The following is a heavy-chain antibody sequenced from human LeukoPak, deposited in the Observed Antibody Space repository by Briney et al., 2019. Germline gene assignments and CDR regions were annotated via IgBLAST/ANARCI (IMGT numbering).Heavy chain of an antibody. CDR3: AKGVYGDYGPFDY. D-gene: IGHD4-17*01. Sequence: GGSLRLSCAASGFTFDAYAMHWVRQAPGKGLEWVSGISWNSGSIGYADSVKGRFTISRDNAKNSLYLQMNSLRAEDTALYYCAKGVYGDYGPFDYWGQGTLVTVSS. CDR2: ISWNSGSI. V-gene: IGHV3-9*01. J-gene: IGHJ4*02. CDR1: GFTFDAYA.